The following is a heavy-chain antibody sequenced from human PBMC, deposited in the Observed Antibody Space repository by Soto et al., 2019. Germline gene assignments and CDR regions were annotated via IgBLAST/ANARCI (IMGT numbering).Heavy chain of an antibody. CDR3: AKDFGRPLSSGWYGYGMDV. J-gene: IGHJ6*02. V-gene: IGHV3-30*18. CDR1: VLTFSSYG. CDR2: ISYDGSNK. D-gene: IGHD6-19*01. Sequence: GGSLRLSCAASVLTFSSYGMHWVRQAPGKGLEWVAVISYDGSNKYYADSVKGRFTISRDNSKNTLYLQMNSLRAEDTAVYYCAKDFGRPLSSGWYGYGMDVWGQGTTVTVSS.